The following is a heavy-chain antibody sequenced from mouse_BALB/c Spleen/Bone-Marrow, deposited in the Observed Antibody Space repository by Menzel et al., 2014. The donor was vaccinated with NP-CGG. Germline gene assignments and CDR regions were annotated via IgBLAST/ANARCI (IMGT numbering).Heavy chain of an antibody. Sequence: QVQLQQSGAELVGPGASVKLSCKASGYSFTSYWMNWVKQRPGQGLEWIGMIHPSDSETRLNQKFKDKATLTVDKSSSTAYMQLSSPTSEDSAVYYCARIYDGYYGGFFDYWGQGTTLTASS. CDR1: GYSFTSYW. D-gene: IGHD2-3*01. J-gene: IGHJ2*01. CDR3: ARIYDGYYGGFFDY. V-gene: IGHV1-61*01. CDR2: IHPSDSET.